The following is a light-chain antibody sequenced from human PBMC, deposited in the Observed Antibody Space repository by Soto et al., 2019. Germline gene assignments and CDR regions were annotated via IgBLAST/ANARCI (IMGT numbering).Light chain of an antibody. CDR2: DAS. CDR3: QQYDNLPLT. CDR1: QDISNY. Sequence: IQMTQSPSSVSASVVDRVTITCRASQDISNYLNWYQQKPGKAPKLLIYDASNLETGVPSRFSGSGSGTDFTFTISSLQPEDIATYYCQQYDNLPLTFGGRTKVDI. J-gene: IGKJ4*01. V-gene: IGKV1-33*01.